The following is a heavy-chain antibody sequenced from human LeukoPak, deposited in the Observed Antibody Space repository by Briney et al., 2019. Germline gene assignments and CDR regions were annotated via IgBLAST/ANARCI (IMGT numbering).Heavy chain of an antibody. Sequence: NPGGPLRLPWAASGFTFSDFYMIWIRRAPGKGRGGVSYISNGGSTVDYADSVKGRFTISRDNAKNSLYLQMNSLRAEDTAMYYCARGGLKYFLHWGQGTLVTVS. D-gene: IGHD3-10*01. J-gene: IGHJ1*01. CDR2: ISNGGSTV. V-gene: IGHV3-11*01. CDR3: ARGGLKYFLH. CDR1: GFTFSDFY.